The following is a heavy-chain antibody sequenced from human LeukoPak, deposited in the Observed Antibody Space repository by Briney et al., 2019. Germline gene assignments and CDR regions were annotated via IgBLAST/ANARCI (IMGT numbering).Heavy chain of an antibody. CDR2: IYYSGST. Sequence: SETLSLTCTVSGGSISSSSYYWGWIRQSPGKGLEWIGSIYYSGSTYYNPSLKSRVTISVDTSKNQFSLKLSSVTAADTAVYYCARGGGYCSGGSCYRWFDPWGQGTLVTVSS. J-gene: IGHJ5*02. CDR3: ARGGGYCSGGSCYRWFDP. CDR1: GGSISSSSYY. D-gene: IGHD2-15*01. V-gene: IGHV4-39*07.